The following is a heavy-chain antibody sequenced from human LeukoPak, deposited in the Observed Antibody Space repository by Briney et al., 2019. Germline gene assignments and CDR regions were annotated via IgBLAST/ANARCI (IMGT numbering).Heavy chain of an antibody. Sequence: GGSLRLSCEASGFSFSRYWMSWVRQAPVRGLEWVANIKPDGSEIYYVDSVKGRFTISRDNAKNAVYLHMNSLRAEDTAVYYCARDLSGIAGYTYGRGIDYWGQGTLVTVSS. D-gene: IGHD5-18*01. CDR3: ARDLSGIAGYTYGRGIDY. J-gene: IGHJ4*02. CDR2: IKPDGSEI. CDR1: GFSFSRYW. V-gene: IGHV3-7*01.